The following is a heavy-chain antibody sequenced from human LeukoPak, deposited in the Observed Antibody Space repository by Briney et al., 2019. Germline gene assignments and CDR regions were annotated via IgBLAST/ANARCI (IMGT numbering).Heavy chain of an antibody. CDR2: INHSGST. Sequence: SETLSLTCAVYGGPFSGYYWSWIRQPPGKGLEWIGEINHSGSTSYNPSLKGRVTISVDTSKNQISLKMSSVTAADTAVYYCARTHYYDFWSGYSNWFDPWGQGTLVTVSS. CDR3: ARTHYYDFWSGYSNWFDP. D-gene: IGHD3-3*01. J-gene: IGHJ5*02. CDR1: GGPFSGYY. V-gene: IGHV4-34*01.